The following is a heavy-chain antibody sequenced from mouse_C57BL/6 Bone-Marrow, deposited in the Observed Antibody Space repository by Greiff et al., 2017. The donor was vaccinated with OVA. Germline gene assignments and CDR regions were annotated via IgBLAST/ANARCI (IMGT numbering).Heavy chain of an antibody. Sequence: QVQLQQPGAELVKPGASVKLSCKASGYTFTSYWMQWVKQRPGQGLEWIGEIDPSDSYTNYNQKFNGKATLTVDTSSSTAYMQLSSLTSEDSAVYYCARWSAWFAYWGQGTLVTVSA. CDR1: GYTFTSYW. CDR2: IDPSDSYT. V-gene: IGHV1-50*01. CDR3: ARWSAWFAY. J-gene: IGHJ3*01.